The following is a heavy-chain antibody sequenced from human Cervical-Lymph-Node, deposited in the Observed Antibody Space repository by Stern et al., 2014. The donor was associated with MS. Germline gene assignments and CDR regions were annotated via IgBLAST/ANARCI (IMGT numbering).Heavy chain of an antibody. D-gene: IGHD1-26*01. V-gene: IGHV1-69*11. J-gene: IGHJ5*02. CDR3: ARDLGVGANVS. CDR1: GGTFSTSG. CDR2: INPILGTT. Sequence: QVQLVQSGAEVMKPGSSVKVSFKASGGTFSTSGISWVRQAPGQGLEWMGGINPILGTTHYAREFHGRIKITADSSMKTAYKSVSSLRSEDTDIYYCARDLGVGANVSWGQGTVVTVSS.